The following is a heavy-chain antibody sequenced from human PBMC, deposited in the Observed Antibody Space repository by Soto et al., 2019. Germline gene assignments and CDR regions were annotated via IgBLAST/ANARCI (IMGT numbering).Heavy chain of an antibody. CDR2: ISAYNGNT. J-gene: IGHJ5*02. Sequence: ASVKVSCKASGYTFTSYGISWVRQAPGQGLEWMGWISAYNGNTNYAQKLQGRVTMTTDTSTSTAYMEPRSLRSDDTAVYYCARGGDCSSTSCYKGVWFDPWGQGTLVTVSS. CDR3: ARGGDCSSTSCYKGVWFDP. CDR1: GYTFTSYG. V-gene: IGHV1-18*04. D-gene: IGHD2-2*02.